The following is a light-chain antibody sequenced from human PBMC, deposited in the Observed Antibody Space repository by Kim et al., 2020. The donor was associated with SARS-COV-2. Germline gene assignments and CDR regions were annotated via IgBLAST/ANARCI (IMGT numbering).Light chain of an antibody. V-gene: IGLV3-19*01. J-gene: IGLJ2*01. Sequence: SSELTQDPAVSVALGQTVRITCQGYSLRTYYTTWFQQKPGQAPIVVFYGKNNRPSGIPDRFSGSSSGNTASLTITATQAGDEADYYCNSRDNNDNVLFGG. CDR3: NSRDNNDNVL. CDR1: SLRTYY. CDR2: GKN.